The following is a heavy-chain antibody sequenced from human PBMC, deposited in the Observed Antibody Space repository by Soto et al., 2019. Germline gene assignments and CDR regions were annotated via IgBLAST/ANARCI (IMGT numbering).Heavy chain of an antibody. CDR2: ISSSSSYI. V-gene: IGHV3-21*01. Sequence: PGGSLRHSCAASGFTFSSYSMNWVRQAPGKGRELVSSISSSSSYIYYADSVKGRFTISRDNAKNSLYLQMNSLRAEDTAVYYCARDRDMGVVVAATPDYYCGMDVWGQGTTVTVSS. J-gene: IGHJ6*02. D-gene: IGHD2-15*01. CDR3: ARDRDMGVVVAATPDYYCGMDV. CDR1: GFTFSSYS.